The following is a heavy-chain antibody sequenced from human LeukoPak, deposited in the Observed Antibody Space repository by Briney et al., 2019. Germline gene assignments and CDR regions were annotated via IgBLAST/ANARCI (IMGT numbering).Heavy chain of an antibody. J-gene: IGHJ4*02. CDR3: ATDISIAAAGTASDY. D-gene: IGHD6-13*01. CDR2: FDPEDGET. V-gene: IGHV1-24*01. CDR1: GYTLTELS. Sequence: GASVKVSCKVSGYTLTELSMHWVRQAPGKGLEWMGGFDPEDGETIYAQKFQGRVTMTEDTSTDTAYMELSSLRSEDTAVYYCATDISIAAAGTASDYWGQGTLVTVSS.